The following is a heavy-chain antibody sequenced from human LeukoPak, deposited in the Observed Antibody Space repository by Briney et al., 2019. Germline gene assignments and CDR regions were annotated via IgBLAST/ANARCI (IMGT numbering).Heavy chain of an antibody. V-gene: IGHV3-21*06. CDR2: IGPIGSDR. D-gene: IGHD1-14*01. CDR3: ATETNGRHYDY. J-gene: IGHJ4*02. CDR1: GLTFSTSG. Sequence: SGGSLRLSCTASGLTFSTSGFNWVRQAPGKGLEWVVSIGPIGSDRYHADSIKGRFTISRDNANNFLYLQMNSLIAEDTAVYYCATETNGRHYDYWGQGTLLTVSS.